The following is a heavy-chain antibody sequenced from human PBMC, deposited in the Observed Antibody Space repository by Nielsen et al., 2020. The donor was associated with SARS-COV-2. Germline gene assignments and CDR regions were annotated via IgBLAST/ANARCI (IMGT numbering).Heavy chain of an antibody. CDR1: GGSISSSSYY. J-gene: IGHJ5*02. V-gene: IGHV4-39*01. Sequence: SETLSLTCTVSGGSISSSSYYWGWIRQPPGKGLEWIGSIYYGGSTYYNPSLKSRVTISVDTSKNQFSLKLSSVTAADTAVYYCAKTTAGAPWFDPWGQGTLVTVSS. CDR2: IYYGGST. CDR3: AKTTAGAPWFDP. D-gene: IGHD6-19*01.